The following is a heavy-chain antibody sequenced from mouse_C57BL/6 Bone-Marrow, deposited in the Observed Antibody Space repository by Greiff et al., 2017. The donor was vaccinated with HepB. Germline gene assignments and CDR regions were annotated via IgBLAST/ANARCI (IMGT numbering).Heavy chain of an antibody. D-gene: IGHD1-1*01. J-gene: IGHJ1*03. CDR1: GFTFSDYY. V-gene: IGHV5-16*01. CDR3: ARERVLYYYGSSHWYFDV. Sequence: EVKLVESEGGLVQPGSSMKLSCTASGFTFSDYYMAWVRQVPEKGLEWVANINYDGSSTYYLDSLKSRFIISRDNAKNILYLQMSSLKSEDTATYYCARERVLYYYGSSHWYFDVWGTGTTVTVSS. CDR2: INYDGSST.